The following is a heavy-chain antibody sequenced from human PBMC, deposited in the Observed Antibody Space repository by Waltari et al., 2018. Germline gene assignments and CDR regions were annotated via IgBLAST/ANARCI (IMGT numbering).Heavy chain of an antibody. CDR3: ARGGNVVVILAATLDY. Sequence: QVQLVESGGGVVQPGRSLRLSCAASGFTFNNFAMHWVRQAPGKGLGWVARISFDGAKIYYADSVRGRFTISRDNSKNTLYLQMESLKPEDTGVYYCARGGNVVVILAATLDYWGQGALVTVSS. CDR2: ISFDGAKI. CDR1: GFTFNNFA. J-gene: IGHJ4*02. D-gene: IGHD2-15*01. V-gene: IGHV3-30-3*01.